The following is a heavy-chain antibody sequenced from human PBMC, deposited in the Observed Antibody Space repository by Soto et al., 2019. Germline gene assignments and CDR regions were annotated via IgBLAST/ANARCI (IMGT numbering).Heavy chain of an antibody. J-gene: IGHJ4*02. V-gene: IGHV3-23*01. CDR2: ISATGGGT. CDR1: GFKFSNYA. Sequence: GGSLRLSCAASGFKFSNYAMSWVRQAPGKGLEWVSLISATGGGTYYADSVKGRFTISRDNSHNTLYLQVHSLTAEDTAVYYCAKDRRAGGNSAFYFDFWGQGAQFTVS. CDR3: AKDRRAGGNSAFYFDF. D-gene: IGHD3-16*01.